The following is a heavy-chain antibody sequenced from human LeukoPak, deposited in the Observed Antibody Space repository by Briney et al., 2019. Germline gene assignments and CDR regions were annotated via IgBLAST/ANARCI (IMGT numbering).Heavy chain of an antibody. Sequence: ASVKVSCKVSGYTLTELSMHWVRQAPGKGLEWMGGFDPEDGETIYAQKFQGRVTMTEDTSTDTAYMELSSLRSEDTAVYYCARSLLRLGYCSGGSCYSFDYWGQGTLVTVSS. CDR1: GYTLTELS. J-gene: IGHJ4*02. D-gene: IGHD2-15*01. CDR3: ARSLLRLGYCSGGSCYSFDY. V-gene: IGHV1-24*01. CDR2: FDPEDGET.